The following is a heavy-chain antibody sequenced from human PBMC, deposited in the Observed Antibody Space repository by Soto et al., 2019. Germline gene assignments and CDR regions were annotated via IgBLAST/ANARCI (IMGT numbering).Heavy chain of an antibody. D-gene: IGHD6-6*01. CDR1: GASITSGSYY. CDR2: IYSSGNT. CDR3: ARRSSSSLGSLFDP. J-gene: IGHJ5*02. V-gene: IGHV4-61*02. Sequence: SETLSLTCTVSGASITSGSYYWTWIRQPAGKGLEWIGRIYSSGNTKYNPSLQSRVTMSVDTSKNQSSLKLSSVTPTDTAVYYCARRSSSSLGSLFDPWGRGILVTVSS.